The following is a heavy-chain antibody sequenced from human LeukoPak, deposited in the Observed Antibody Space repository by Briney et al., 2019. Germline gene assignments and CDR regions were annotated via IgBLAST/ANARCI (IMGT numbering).Heavy chain of an antibody. Sequence: GGSLRLSCAASGFTVSSNYMSWVRQAPGKGLEWVAFIRYDGSNKYYADSVKGRFTISRDNSKNTLYLQMNSLRAEDTAVYYCAKDSRDSSGWHIFDYWGQGTLVTVSS. V-gene: IGHV3-30*02. J-gene: IGHJ4*02. CDR1: GFTVSSNY. CDR3: AKDSRDSSGWHIFDY. D-gene: IGHD6-19*01. CDR2: IRYDGSNK.